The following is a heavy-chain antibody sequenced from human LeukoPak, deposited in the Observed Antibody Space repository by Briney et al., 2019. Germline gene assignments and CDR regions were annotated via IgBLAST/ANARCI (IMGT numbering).Heavy chain of an antibody. D-gene: IGHD5-18*01. CDR1: GYTFTGYY. V-gene: IGHV1-2*06. CDR2: INPNSGGT. Sequence: GASVKVSCEASGYTFTGYYMHWVRQAPGQGLEWMERINPNSGGTNYAQKFQGRVTMTRDTSISTAYMELSRLRSDDTAVYYCARFVDTAMDAFDIWGQGTMVTVSS. J-gene: IGHJ3*02. CDR3: ARFVDTAMDAFDI.